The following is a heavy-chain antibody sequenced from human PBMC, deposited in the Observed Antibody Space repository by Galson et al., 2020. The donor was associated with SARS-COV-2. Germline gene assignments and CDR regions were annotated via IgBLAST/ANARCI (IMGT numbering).Heavy chain of an antibody. CDR2: IKSKANSYET. CDR1: GFTFSASA. CDR3: TSGYCSSSTCYPEFDP. Sequence: GGSLRLSCAASGFTFSASAIHWVRQASGKGLEWVGRIKSKANSYETAYAASVKGRFTMSRDDSKNTAYLQMNSLKTEDTALYYCTSGYCSSSTCYPEFDPWGQGTLVTVSS. V-gene: IGHV3-73*01. J-gene: IGHJ5*02. D-gene: IGHD2-2*01.